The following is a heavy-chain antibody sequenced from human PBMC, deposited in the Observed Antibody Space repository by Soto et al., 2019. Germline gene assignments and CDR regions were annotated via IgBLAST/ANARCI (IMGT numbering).Heavy chain of an antibody. CDR2: INHGGST. CDR3: ARGKPFGYYAMDV. Sequence: TSETLSLTCAVYGGSFSDDYWTWIRQPPGKGLDWIGEINHGGSTNYNPSLKSRVTISVDTSKNQFSLKLSSVTAADTAVYYCARGKPFGYYAMDVWGQGTTVT. V-gene: IGHV4-34*01. D-gene: IGHD3-3*01. CDR1: GGSFSDDY. J-gene: IGHJ6*02.